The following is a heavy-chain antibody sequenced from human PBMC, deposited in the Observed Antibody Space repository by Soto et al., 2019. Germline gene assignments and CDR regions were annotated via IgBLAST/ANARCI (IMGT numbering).Heavy chain of an antibody. V-gene: IGHV1-69*12. CDR1: GGTFSSYA. D-gene: IGHD5-18*01. J-gene: IGHJ6*02. CDR2: IIPIYGAT. Sequence: QVQLVQSGAEVKKPGSSVKVSCKASGGTFSSYAFSWVRQAPGQGLEWMGGIIPIYGATNYAQNFRGRVTITADEVTITAEESTSTAYMELSSLRSEDTAVYYCARGYSYGLYYYGMDVWGQGTTVTVSS. CDR3: ARGYSYGLYYYGMDV.